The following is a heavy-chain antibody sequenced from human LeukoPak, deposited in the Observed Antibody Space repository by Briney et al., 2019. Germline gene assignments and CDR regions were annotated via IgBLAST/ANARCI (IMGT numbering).Heavy chain of an antibody. CDR1: GYSISSGSF. CDR3: ARAYGDRTHHKRFDT. D-gene: IGHD3-10*01. J-gene: IGHJ5*02. Sequence: SSETLSLTCTVSGYSISSGSFWDWVRQPPGKGLEWMASMYPAGDTFYNPSILSRVTISVDTSKNQLSLKLTSLTAADTAVYYCARAYGDRTHHKRFDTWGQGILVTVSS. CDR2: MYPAGDT. V-gene: IGHV4-38-2*02.